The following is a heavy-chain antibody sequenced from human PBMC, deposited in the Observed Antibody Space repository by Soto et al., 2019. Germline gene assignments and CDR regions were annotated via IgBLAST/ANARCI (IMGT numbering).Heavy chain of an antibody. CDR3: ARIRETSIAARLVSFDY. CDR1: GFSLSNARMG. Sequence: QVTLKESGPVLVNPTETLTLTCTVSGFSLSNARMGVSWIRQPPGKALEWLAHIFSNDEKSYSTSLKSRLTISKDTSKSQVVLTMTNMDPVDTATYYCARIRETSIAARLVSFDYWGQGTLVTVSS. V-gene: IGHV2-26*01. CDR2: IFSNDEK. J-gene: IGHJ4*02. D-gene: IGHD6-6*01.